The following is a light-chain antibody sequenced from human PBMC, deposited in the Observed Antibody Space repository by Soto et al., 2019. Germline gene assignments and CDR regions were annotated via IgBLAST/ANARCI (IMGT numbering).Light chain of an antibody. Sequence: QSVLTQPASVSGSPGQSITISCTGTSSDVGGYNYVSWYQQHPGKAPKLMIYDVSNRPSGVSNRFSGSKSGNTASLTISGLQVEDEPNNYCTLYTSSSPPPYVFGPGTKVPVL. CDR1: SSDVGGYNY. CDR3: TLYTSSSPPPYV. CDR2: DVS. V-gene: IGLV2-14*01. J-gene: IGLJ1*01.